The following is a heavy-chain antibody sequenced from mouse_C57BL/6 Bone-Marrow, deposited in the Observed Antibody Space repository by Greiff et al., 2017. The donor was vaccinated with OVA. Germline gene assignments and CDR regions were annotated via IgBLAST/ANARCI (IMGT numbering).Heavy chain of an antibody. CDR3: EREGDYYGSSYWYFDV. Sequence: QVQLQQPGAELVRPGSSVKLSCKASGYTFTSYWMHWVKQRPIQGLEWIGNIDPSESETHYNQKFKDKATLTVDKSSSTAYMQLSSLTSEDSAVYYGEREGDYYGSSYWYFDVWGTGTTVTVSA. CDR2: IDPSESET. V-gene: IGHV1-52*01. J-gene: IGHJ1*03. CDR1: GYTFTSYW. D-gene: IGHD1-1*01.